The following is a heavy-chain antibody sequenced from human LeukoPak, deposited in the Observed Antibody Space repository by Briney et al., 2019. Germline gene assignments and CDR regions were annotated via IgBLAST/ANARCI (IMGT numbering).Heavy chain of an antibody. Sequence: PSETLSLTCAVYDGSFSGYYWSWIRQPPGKGLEWIGEINHSGSTNYNPSLKSRVTISGDTSKNQFSLKLSSVTAADRAVYYCARYIVGATREFDYWGQGTLVTVSS. V-gene: IGHV4-34*01. J-gene: IGHJ4*01. CDR1: DGSFSGYY. CDR3: ARYIVGATREFDY. CDR2: INHSGST. D-gene: IGHD1-26*01.